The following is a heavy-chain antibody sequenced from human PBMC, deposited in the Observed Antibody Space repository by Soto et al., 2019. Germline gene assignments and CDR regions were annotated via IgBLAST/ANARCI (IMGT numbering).Heavy chain of an antibody. V-gene: IGHV1-3*01. CDR1: GYTFTSYA. CDR3: GSGSYYTQTPFDY. CDR2: INAGNGNT. J-gene: IGHJ4*02. D-gene: IGHD3-10*01. Sequence: GASVKVSCKASGYTFTSYAMHWVRQAPGQRLEWMGWINAGNGNTKYSQKFQGRVTITRDTSASTAYMELSSLRSEDTAVYYYGSGSYYTQTPFDYWGQGTLVTVSS.